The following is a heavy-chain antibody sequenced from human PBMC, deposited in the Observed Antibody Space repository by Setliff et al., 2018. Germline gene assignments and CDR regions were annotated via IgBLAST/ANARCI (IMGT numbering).Heavy chain of an antibody. J-gene: IGHJ6*03. CDR3: ARASRYGTIKYRGDYYMDV. CDR1: GYIFTNYY. V-gene: IGHV7-4-1*02. CDR2: INTNTGNP. Sequence: ASVKVSCKTSGYIFTNYYIHWVRQAPGQGLEWMGWINTNTGNPSYAQGFTGRFVFSLDTSVSTAYLQISSLKGEDTGVYYCARASRYGTIKYRGDYYMDVWGKGTTVTVSS. D-gene: IGHD5-12*01.